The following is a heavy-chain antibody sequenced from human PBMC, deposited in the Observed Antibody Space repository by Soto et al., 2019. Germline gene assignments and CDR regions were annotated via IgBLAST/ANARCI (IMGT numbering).Heavy chain of an antibody. Sequence: ASVKVSCKASGGTFSSYAISWVRQAPGQGLEWMGGIIPIFGTANYAQKFQGRVTITADESTSTAYMELSSLRSEDTAVYYCARDLGQQLAPHGPYYGMDVWGQGTTVTVPS. D-gene: IGHD6-13*01. CDR2: IIPIFGTA. J-gene: IGHJ6*02. V-gene: IGHV1-69*13. CDR3: ARDLGQQLAPHGPYYGMDV. CDR1: GGTFSSYA.